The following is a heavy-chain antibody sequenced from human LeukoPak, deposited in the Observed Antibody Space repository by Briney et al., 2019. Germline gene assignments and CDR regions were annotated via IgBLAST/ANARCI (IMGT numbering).Heavy chain of an antibody. J-gene: IGHJ4*02. CDR3: TRMTTGHDY. CDR2: INHSGYT. Sequence: PSETLSLTCAVSGVSFDDYYWSWVRQTPGKGREWLGEINHSGYTNDSPSLKSGGTLSIDKCNKQFSLNLRSVTVADAGIYYCTRMTTGHDYWGQGTLVTVSS. D-gene: IGHD4-17*01. V-gene: IGHV4-34*01. CDR1: GVSFDDYY.